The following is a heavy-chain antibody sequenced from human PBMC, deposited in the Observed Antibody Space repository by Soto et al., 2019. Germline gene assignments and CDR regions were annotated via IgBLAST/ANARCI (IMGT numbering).Heavy chain of an antibody. CDR2: ISYDGSNK. D-gene: IGHD3-22*01. V-gene: IGHV3-30-3*01. J-gene: IGHJ4*02. CDR3: ARDLYYDSSGLDY. CDR1: GFTFSSYA. Sequence: PGGSLRLSCAASGFTFSSYAMHWVRQAPGKGLEWVAVISYDGSNKYYADSVKGRFTISRDNSKNTLYLQMNSLRAEDTAVYYCARDLYYDSSGLDYWGQGTLVTVSS.